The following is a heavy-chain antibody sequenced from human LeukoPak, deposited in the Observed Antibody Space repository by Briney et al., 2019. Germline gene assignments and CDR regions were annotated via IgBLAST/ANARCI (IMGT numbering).Heavy chain of an antibody. Sequence: ASVKVSCKASGYTFTNSYIHWVRQAPGQVLEWMGLINPDGGSTNYAQDFQGRVTLTRDTSTSTVYMELSRLRSDDTAVYYCARAPSYDFWSGYYSYPWFDPWGQGTLVTVSS. CDR3: ARAPSYDFWSGYYSYPWFDP. V-gene: IGHV1-46*01. J-gene: IGHJ5*02. D-gene: IGHD3-3*01. CDR2: INPDGGST. CDR1: GYTFTNSY.